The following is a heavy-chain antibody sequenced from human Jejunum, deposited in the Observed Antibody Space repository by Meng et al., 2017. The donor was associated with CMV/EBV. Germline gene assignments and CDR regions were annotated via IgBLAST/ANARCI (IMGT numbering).Heavy chain of an antibody. Sequence: SCAASGFTLSHYEMGWVRQAPGKGLEWVANIKEDGSEKYYVDAVKGRFTISRDNVENSLFLQMNSLRADDTAVYYCARDRNLTYWGQGTLVTVSS. CDR3: ARDRNLTY. D-gene: IGHD3-9*01. J-gene: IGHJ4*02. CDR2: IKEDGSEK. CDR1: GFTLSHYE. V-gene: IGHV3-7*01.